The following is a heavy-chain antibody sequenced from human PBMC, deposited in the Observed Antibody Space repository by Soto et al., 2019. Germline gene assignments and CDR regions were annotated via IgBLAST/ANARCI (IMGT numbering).Heavy chain of an antibody. J-gene: IGHJ5*02. CDR3: ARGVTFYYDSSGYYNNYFDP. D-gene: IGHD3-22*01. V-gene: IGHV4-34*01. CDR2: INHSGST. CDR1: GGSFSGYY. Sequence: SETLSLTXAVYGGSFSGYYWSWIRQPPGKGLEWIGEINHSGSTNYNPSLKSRVTISVDTSKKQFSLKLSSVTAADTAVYYCARGVTFYYDSSGYYNNYFDPWGQGTLVTVSS.